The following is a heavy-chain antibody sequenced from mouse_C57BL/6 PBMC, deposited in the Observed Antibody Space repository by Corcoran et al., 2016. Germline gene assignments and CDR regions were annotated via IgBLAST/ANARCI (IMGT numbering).Heavy chain of an antibody. CDR1: GFSLSTSGMG. V-gene: IGHV8-12*01. Sequence: QVTLKESGPGILQSSQTLSLTCSFSGFSLSTSGMGVSWIRQPSGKGLEWLAHIYWDDDKHYNPSLKSRLTIYKDTSRNQVFLKITSVDTADTATYYCARKPYYLDYWGQGTTLTVSS. J-gene: IGHJ2*01. CDR2: IYWDDDK. CDR3: ARKPYYLDY.